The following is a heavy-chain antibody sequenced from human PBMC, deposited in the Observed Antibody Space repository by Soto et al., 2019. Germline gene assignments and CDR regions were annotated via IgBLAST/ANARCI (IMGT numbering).Heavy chain of an antibody. D-gene: IGHD6-19*01. CDR2: IYYSGST. Sequence: QVQLQESGPGLVKPSETLSLTCTVSGGSISSYYWSWIRQPPGKGLEWIGYIYYSGSTNYNPSLTSRVTISVDTSKNQFSLTLSPVTAADTAVYYCASGGSSCLSRYFDLWGRGTLVTVSS. J-gene: IGHJ2*01. CDR3: ASGGSSCLSRYFDL. V-gene: IGHV4-59*01. CDR1: GGSISSYY.